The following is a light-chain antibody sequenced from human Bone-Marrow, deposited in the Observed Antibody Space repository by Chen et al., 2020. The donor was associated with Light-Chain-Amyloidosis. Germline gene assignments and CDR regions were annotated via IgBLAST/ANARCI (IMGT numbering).Light chain of an antibody. J-gene: IGLJ3*02. Sequence: RSVSGSPGQSVTISCTGTSSDVASYDYVSWYQQHPGKAPKLIIYDVDKRPSGVPDRFSGSKSGNTASLTFSGLQAEDEADYYCCSYGGNYTWVFGGATKLTVL. CDR1: SSDVASYDY. CDR3: CSYGGNYTWV. V-gene: IGLV2-11*01. CDR2: DVD.